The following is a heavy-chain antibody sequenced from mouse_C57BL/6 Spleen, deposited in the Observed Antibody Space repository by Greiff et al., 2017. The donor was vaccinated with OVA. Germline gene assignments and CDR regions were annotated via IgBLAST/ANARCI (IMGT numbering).Heavy chain of an antibody. V-gene: IGHV1-26*01. J-gene: IGHJ1*03. CDR2: INPNNGGI. CDR1: GYTFTDYY. Sequence: EVKLQHSGPELVKPGASVKISCKASGYTFTDYYMNWVKQSHGKSLEWIGDINPNNGGISSNQKFKGKATLTVDKPSSTAYIELRSLTSEDSSVFYCAIMCNHGYFDVWGTGTTVTVSA. CDR3: AIMCNHGYFDV. D-gene: IGHD2-1*01.